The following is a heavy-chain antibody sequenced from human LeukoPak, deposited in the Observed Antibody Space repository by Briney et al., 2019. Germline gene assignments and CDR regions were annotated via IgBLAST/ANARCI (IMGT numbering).Heavy chain of an antibody. CDR3: ARHAYYYGTGSYPIFDY. J-gene: IGHJ4*02. V-gene: IGHV4-59*08. CDR1: GGSISSYY. D-gene: IGHD3-10*01. Sequence: SETLSLTCTASGGSISSYYWSWIRQPPGKGLEWIGYIYYSGSTDYNPSLKSRVPISVDTSKNQFSLKLSSVTAADTAVYYCARHAYYYGTGSYPIFDYWGQGTLVTVSS. CDR2: IYYSGST.